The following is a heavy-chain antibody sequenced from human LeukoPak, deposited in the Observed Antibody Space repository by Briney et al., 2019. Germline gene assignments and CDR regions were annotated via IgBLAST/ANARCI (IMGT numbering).Heavy chain of an antibody. D-gene: IGHD6-19*01. V-gene: IGHV1-3*01. CDR1: GYTFTSYA. CDR2: INAGNGNT. Sequence: ASVKVACKASGYTFTSYAMHWVRQAPGQRLEWMGWINAGNGNTKYSQKFQGRVTITRDTSASTAYMELSSLRSEDTAVYYCARDKWAVAGRVFDYWGQGTLVTVSS. CDR3: ARDKWAVAGRVFDY. J-gene: IGHJ4*02.